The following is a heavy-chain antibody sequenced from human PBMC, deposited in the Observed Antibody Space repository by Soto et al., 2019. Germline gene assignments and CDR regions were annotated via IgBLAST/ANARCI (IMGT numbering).Heavy chain of an antibody. J-gene: IGHJ5*02. CDR2: INTGNGTT. Sequence: ASVKVSCTASGGTFSSYAISWVRQAPGQRLEWMGWINTGNGTTNYSQKFQGRVTITRDTSANTAYLELRRLRSEDTAVYYCARDLAAFYPWGQGTLVTVSS. CDR3: ARDLAAFYP. V-gene: IGHV1-3*04. CDR1: GGTFSSYA.